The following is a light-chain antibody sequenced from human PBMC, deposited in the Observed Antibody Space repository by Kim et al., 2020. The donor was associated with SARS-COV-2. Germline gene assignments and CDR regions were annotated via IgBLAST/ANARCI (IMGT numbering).Light chain of an antibody. V-gene: IGLV1-44*01. CDR3: SAWDDSLNGAV. CDR2: SNN. J-gene: IGLJ7*01. CDR1: SSNIGSNT. Sequence: QSVLTQPPSASGSPGQWVTLSCSGSSSNIGSNTVSWYQQLPGTAPKLLIYSNNQRPSGVPDRFSGSKSGTSASLAISRLQSEDEADYYCSAWDDSLNGAVFGGGTQLTVL.